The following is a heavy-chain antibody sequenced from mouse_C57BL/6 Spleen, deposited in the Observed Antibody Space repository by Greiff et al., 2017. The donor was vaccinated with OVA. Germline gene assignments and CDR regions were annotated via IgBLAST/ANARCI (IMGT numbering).Heavy chain of an antibody. CDR2: INYDGSST. CDR1: GFTFSDYY. CDR3: ARDEEGYAGYFDV. D-gene: IGHD2-2*01. Sequence: EVKLVESEGGLVQPGSSMKLSCTASGFTFSDYYMAWVRQVPEKGLEWVANINYDGSSTYYLDSLKSRFIISRDNAKNILYLQMSSLKSEGTATYYCARDEEGYAGYFDVWGTGTTVTVSS. V-gene: IGHV5-16*01. J-gene: IGHJ1*03.